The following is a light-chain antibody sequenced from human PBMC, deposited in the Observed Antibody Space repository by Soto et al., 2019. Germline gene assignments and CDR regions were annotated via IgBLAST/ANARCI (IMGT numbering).Light chain of an antibody. CDR1: SGHSSYA. CDR2: LNSDGSH. V-gene: IGLV4-69*01. Sequence: QSVLTQSPSASASLGASVKFTCTVSSGHSSYAIAWHQQQPEKGPRYLMKLNSDGSHTKGDGIPDRFSGSSSGAERYLTISSLQSEDEADYSCQTWGTGSVVFGGGTKVTVL. CDR3: QTWGTGSVV. J-gene: IGLJ2*01.